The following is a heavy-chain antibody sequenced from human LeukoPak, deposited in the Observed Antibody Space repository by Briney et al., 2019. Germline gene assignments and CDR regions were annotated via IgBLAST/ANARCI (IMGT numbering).Heavy chain of an antibody. D-gene: IGHD1-14*01. J-gene: IGHJ3*02. CDR3: AREPPEIDAFDI. Sequence: GGSLRLSCAASGFTFSDYYMSWIRQAPGKGLEWVSYISSSGSTIYYADSVKGRFTISRDNAKNSLYLQMNRLRAEDTAVYYCAREPPEIDAFDIWGQGTMVTVSS. CDR2: ISSSGSTI. V-gene: IGHV3-11*01. CDR1: GFTFSDYY.